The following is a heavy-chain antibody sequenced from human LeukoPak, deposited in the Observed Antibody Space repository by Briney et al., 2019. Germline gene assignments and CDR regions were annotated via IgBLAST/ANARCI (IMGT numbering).Heavy chain of an antibody. D-gene: IGHD3-10*01. Sequence: GSLRLSCAASGFPFSSYSMNWIRQAPGKGLEWIGYIYYSGDTNYNPSLQSRVTVSVDTSKNQFSLKLTSVTAADTAVYYCVRGPYGSGISNWFDPWGQGTQVIVSS. CDR3: VRGPYGSGISNWFDP. CDR2: IYYSGDT. CDR1: GFPFSSYS. V-gene: IGHV4-59*01. J-gene: IGHJ5*02.